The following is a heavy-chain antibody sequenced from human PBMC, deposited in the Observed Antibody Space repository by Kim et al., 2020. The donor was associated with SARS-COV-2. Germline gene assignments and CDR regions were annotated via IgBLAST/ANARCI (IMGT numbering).Heavy chain of an antibody. Sequence: GESLKISCKGSGYSFTSYWIGWVRQMPGKGLEWMGIIYPGDSDTRYSPSFQGQVTISADKSISTAYLQWSSLKASDTAMYYCARHSPFVVVPAAMPGGVYGVDVGGQGTTVTVSS. CDR2: IYPGDSDT. J-gene: IGHJ6*02. CDR3: ARHSPFVVVPAAMPGGVYGVDV. D-gene: IGHD2-2*01. CDR1: GYSFTSYW. V-gene: IGHV5-51*01.